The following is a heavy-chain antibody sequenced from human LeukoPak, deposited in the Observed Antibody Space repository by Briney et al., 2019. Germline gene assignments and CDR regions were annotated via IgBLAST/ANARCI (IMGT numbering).Heavy chain of an antibody. CDR1: GYSFTSYW. CDR2: IYPGGSDT. J-gene: IGHJ4*02. V-gene: IGHV5-51*01. CDR3: ARTRIYDSSGYYYAGRVIPPLDY. D-gene: IGHD3-22*01. Sequence: GESLKISCKGSGYSFTSYWIGWVRQMPGKGLEWMGIIYPGGSDTRYSPSFQGQVTISADKSISTAYLQWSSLKASDTAMYYCARTRIYDSSGYYYAGRVIPPLDYWGQGTLVTVSS.